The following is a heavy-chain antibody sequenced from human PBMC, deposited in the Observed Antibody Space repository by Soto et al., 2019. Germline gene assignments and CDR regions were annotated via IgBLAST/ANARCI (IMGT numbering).Heavy chain of an antibody. Sequence: QVQLVQSGAEVKKPGSSVKVSCKASGGTFSSYAISWVRQAPGQGVEWMGGIIPIFGTANYAQKFQGRVTITADESTSTAYMELSRLRSEDTAVYYCATLLGYSSSTSCDRGFYFHYWGQGTLVTVSS. CDR1: GGTFSSYA. V-gene: IGHV1-69*01. J-gene: IGHJ4*02. CDR3: ATLLGYSSSTSCDRGFYFHY. D-gene: IGHD2-2*02. CDR2: IIPIFGTA.